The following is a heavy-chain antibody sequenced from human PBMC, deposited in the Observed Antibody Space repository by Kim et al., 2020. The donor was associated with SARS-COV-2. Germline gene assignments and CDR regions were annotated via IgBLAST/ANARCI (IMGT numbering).Heavy chain of an antibody. CDR1: GGSISSYY. J-gene: IGHJ4*02. V-gene: IGHV4-59*01. D-gene: IGHD6-19*01. Sequence: ETLSLTCSVSGGSISSYYWSWIRQPPGKGLEWIGYIYYSGSTNYNPSLKSRVTISVDTSKNQFSLKLSSVTAADTAVYYFAASTIYSSGSTDYWGQGTL. CDR3: AASTIYSSGSTDY. CDR2: IYYSGST.